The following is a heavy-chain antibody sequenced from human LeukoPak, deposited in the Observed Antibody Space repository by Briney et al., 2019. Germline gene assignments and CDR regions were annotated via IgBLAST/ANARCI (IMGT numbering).Heavy chain of an antibody. D-gene: IGHD2-2*01. Sequence: GASVKVSCKASGYTFTSYGISWVRQAPGQGLEWMGWIRAYNGNTNYAQKLQGRVTMTTDTSTSTAYMELRSLRSDDTAVYYCAKTVVPAVRFDYWGQGTLVTVSS. CDR2: IRAYNGNT. V-gene: IGHV1-18*01. J-gene: IGHJ4*02. CDR3: AKTVVPAVRFDY. CDR1: GYTFTSYG.